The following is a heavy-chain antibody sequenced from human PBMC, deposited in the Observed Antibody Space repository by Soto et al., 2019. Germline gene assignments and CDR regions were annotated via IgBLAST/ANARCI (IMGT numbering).Heavy chain of an antibody. CDR2: INAGNGNT. CDR1: GYTFTSYA. J-gene: IGHJ2*01. Sequence: QVQLVQSGAEVKKPGASVKVSCKASGYTFTSYAMHWVRQAPGQRLEWMGWINAGNGNTKYSQKFQGRVTITRDTSASTAYMELSSLRTEDTAVYYCARVPGYSIGDLWGRGTLVTVSS. V-gene: IGHV1-3*01. CDR3: ARVPGYSIGDL. D-gene: IGHD2-21*01.